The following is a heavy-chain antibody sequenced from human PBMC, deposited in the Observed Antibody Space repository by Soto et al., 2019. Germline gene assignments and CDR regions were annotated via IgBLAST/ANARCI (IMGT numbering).Heavy chain of an antibody. V-gene: IGHV3-21*01. J-gene: IGHJ4*02. CDR1: GFTFSRVR. Sequence: GGSLRLSCEASGFTFSRVRMTWVRQVPGKGLEWVASISSGSSDTWYADSVKGRFIISRDTTQSALFLQMNTLRPEDTAMYYGARVDDGGQGTQVTLSS. CDR2: ISSGSSDT. CDR3: ARVDD.